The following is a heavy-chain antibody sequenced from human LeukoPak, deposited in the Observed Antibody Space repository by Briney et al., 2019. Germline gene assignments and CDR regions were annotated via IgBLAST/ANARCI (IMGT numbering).Heavy chain of an antibody. D-gene: IGHD4-17*01. CDR3: ARSDYGDYVGYYYMDV. Sequence: SETLSLTCTVSGGSIIRYYWSWIRQPAGKGLEGIGRIYNNGSTNYNPSLKSRVTMSVDTSKNQFSLKLSSVTAADTAVYYCARSDYGDYVGYYYMDVWGKGTTVTISS. CDR1: GGSIIRYY. CDR2: IYNNGST. V-gene: IGHV4-4*07. J-gene: IGHJ6*03.